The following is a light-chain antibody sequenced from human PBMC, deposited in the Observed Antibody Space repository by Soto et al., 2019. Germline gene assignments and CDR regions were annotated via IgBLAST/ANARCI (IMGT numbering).Light chain of an antibody. CDR2: DAS. J-gene: IGKJ5*01. V-gene: IGKV3-11*01. Sequence: EIVLTQSPATLSLYPGERATLSCRASQSVSSYLAWYQQKPGQAPRLLIYDASNRATGIPARFSGSGSGTDFTLTISSLEPEDFAVYYCQQRSNWPITFGQGTRLVIK. CDR3: QQRSNWPIT. CDR1: QSVSSY.